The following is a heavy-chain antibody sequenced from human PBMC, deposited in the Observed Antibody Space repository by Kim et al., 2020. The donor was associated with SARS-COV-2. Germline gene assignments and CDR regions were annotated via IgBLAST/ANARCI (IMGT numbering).Heavy chain of an antibody. Sequence: LKSRVTISVDTSKNQCSLKLSSVTAADTAVYYCARQATLGYYYYYYMDVWGKGTTVTVSS. V-gene: IGHV4-59*08. J-gene: IGHJ6*03. CDR3: ARQATLGYYYYYYMDV. D-gene: IGHD5-12*01.